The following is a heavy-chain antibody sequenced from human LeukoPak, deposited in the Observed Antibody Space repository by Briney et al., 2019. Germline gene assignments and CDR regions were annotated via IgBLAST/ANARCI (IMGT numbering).Heavy chain of an antibody. CDR2: ISSSSSYI. D-gene: IGHD6-13*01. J-gene: IGHJ3*02. Sequence: GGSLRLSCAASGFTFSGYSMNWVRQAPGKWLEWVSSISSSSSYIYYADSVKGRFTISRDNAKNSLYLQMNSLRAEDTAVYYCARPPEAADAFDIWGQGTMVTVSS. CDR1: GFTFSGYS. CDR3: ARPPEAADAFDI. V-gene: IGHV3-21*01.